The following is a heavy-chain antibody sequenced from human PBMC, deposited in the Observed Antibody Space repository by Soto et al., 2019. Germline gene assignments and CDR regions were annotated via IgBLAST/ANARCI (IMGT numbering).Heavy chain of an antibody. CDR2: IYYTGNT. Sequence: SETLSLTCSVSGGSISSNNLFWGWVRQPPGKGLEWIGNIYYTGNTYYNPSLKSRVTISVDTSKNHFSLRVSSVTAKDTAVYYCARHAYGDYRHLTYWGQGILVTVSS. J-gene: IGHJ4*02. D-gene: IGHD4-17*01. V-gene: IGHV4-39*02. CDR3: ARHAYGDYRHLTY. CDR1: GGSISSNNLF.